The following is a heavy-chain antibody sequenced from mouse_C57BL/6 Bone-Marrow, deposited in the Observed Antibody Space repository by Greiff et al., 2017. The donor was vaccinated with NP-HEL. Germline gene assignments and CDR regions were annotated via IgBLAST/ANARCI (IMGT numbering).Heavy chain of an antibody. CDR3: TRLFSYYAMDY. V-gene: IGHV5-9-1*02. Sequence: EVHLVESGDGLVKPGGSLKLSCAASGFTFTSYAMSWVRQTPEQGLEWVAYISSGSGCIYYADTVKGRFTISRDNARNTLYLKMSSLESEDTAMDYCTRLFSYYAMDYWGQGTSVTVSS. D-gene: IGHD1-1*01. J-gene: IGHJ4*01. CDR1: GFTFTSYA. CDR2: ISSGSGCI.